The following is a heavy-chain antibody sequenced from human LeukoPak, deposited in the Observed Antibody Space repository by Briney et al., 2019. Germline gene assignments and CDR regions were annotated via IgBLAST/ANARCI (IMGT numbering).Heavy chain of an antibody. CDR2: ISGSGGST. D-gene: IGHD5-18*01. V-gene: IGHV3-23*01. J-gene: IGHJ4*02. Sequence: GGSLRLSCAASGFTFSSYAMSWVGQAQGKGGGGVSAISGSGGSTYYADSVKGRFTISRDNSKNTLYLQMNSLRAEDTAVYYCAKVGIQLYYFDYWGQGTLVTVSS. CDR3: AKVGIQLYYFDY. CDR1: GFTFSSYA.